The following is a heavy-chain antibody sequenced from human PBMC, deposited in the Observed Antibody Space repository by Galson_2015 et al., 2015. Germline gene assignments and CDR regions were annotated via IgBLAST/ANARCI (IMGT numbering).Heavy chain of an antibody. CDR2: INAGNGNT. V-gene: IGHV1-3*01. Sequence: SVKVSCKASGYTFTSYAMHWVRQAPGQRLEWMGWINAGNGNTKYSQKFQGRVTITRDTSASTAYMELSSLRSEDTAVYYCARAGYCSSTSCYYYYGMDVWGQGTTVAVSS. J-gene: IGHJ6*02. D-gene: IGHD2-2*01. CDR1: GYTFTSYA. CDR3: ARAGYCSSTSCYYYYGMDV.